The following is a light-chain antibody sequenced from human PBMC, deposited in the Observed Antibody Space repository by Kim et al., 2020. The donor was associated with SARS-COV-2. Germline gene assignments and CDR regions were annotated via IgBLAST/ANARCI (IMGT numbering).Light chain of an antibody. J-gene: IGKJ5*01. CDR2: DAS. CDR1: QSVSIY. V-gene: IGKV3-11*01. Sequence: SPGERATLSCRASQSVSIYLAWYQQKPGQAPRLLIYDASNRAPGIPARFSGSGSGTDFTLTISSLEPEDFALYYCQQRQHWPPITFGQGTRLEIK. CDR3: QQRQHWPPIT.